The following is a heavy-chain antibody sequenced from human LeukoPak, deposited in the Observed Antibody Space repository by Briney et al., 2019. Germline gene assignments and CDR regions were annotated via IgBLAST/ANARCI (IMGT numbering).Heavy chain of an antibody. D-gene: IGHD3-22*01. V-gene: IGHV3-7*01. CDR1: GFTFSSHW. J-gene: IGHJ3*02. CDR3: ARDPDSPVVFDI. Sequence: GGSLTLFCAASGFTFSSHWMSWLRQAPGKGLEWVANIKQDGSEKYYVDSVKGRFTISRDNAKNSLYLQMNSLRAEDTAVYYCARDPDSPVVFDIWGQGTMVTVSS. CDR2: IKQDGSEK.